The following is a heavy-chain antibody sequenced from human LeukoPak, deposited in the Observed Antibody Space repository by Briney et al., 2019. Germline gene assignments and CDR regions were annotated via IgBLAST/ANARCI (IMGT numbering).Heavy chain of an antibody. D-gene: IGHD1-26*01. V-gene: IGHV3-74*01. J-gene: IGHJ4*02. CDR1: GFTYRNYW. CDR3: ATSLYSGTKLDY. Sequence: KTGGSLRLSCAASGFTYRNYWMHWVRQTPGKGLVWVSRINSDASSTSYADSVKGRFTISRDRAKNTLYLQMNGLRADDTAVYYCATSLYSGTKLDYWGQGTLVTVSS. CDR2: INSDASST.